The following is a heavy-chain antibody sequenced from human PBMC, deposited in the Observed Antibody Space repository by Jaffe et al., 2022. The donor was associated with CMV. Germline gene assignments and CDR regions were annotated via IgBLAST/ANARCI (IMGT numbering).Heavy chain of an antibody. J-gene: IGHJ6*03. CDR2: IDPSDSYT. V-gene: IGHV5-10-1*03. CDR1: GYSFTSYW. D-gene: IGHD3-3*01. CDR3: ARHRAYYDFWSGYYTDNYYYYYMDV. Sequence: EVQLVQSGAEVKKPGESLRISCKGSGYSFTSYWISWVRQMPGKGLEWMGRIDPSDSYTNYSPSFQGHVTISADKSISTAYLQWSSLKASDTAMYYCARHRAYYDFWSGYYTDNYYYYYMDVWGKGTTVTVSS.